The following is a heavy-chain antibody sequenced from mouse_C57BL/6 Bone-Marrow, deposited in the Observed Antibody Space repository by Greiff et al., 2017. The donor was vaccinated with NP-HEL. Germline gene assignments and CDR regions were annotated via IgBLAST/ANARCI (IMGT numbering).Heavy chain of an antibody. D-gene: IGHD1-1*01. Sequence: EVQLQQSGPELVKPGASVKIPCKASGYTFTDYNMDWVKQSHGKSLEWIGDINPNNGGTIYNQKFKGKATLTVDKSSSTAYMELRSLTSEDTAAYYCARVLAYYGSSYRYFDVWGTGTTVTVSS. CDR1: GYTFTDYN. J-gene: IGHJ1*03. V-gene: IGHV1-18*01. CDR2: INPNNGGT. CDR3: ARVLAYYGSSYRYFDV.